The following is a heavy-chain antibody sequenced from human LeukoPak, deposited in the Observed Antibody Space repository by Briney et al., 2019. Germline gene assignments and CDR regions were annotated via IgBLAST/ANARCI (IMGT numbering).Heavy chain of an antibody. D-gene: IGHD3-22*01. V-gene: IGHV3-30*02. CDR3: AKAPSAYYYDSSGPMGLDY. J-gene: IGHJ4*02. CDR2: IRNDGSNK. Sequence: GGSLRLSCAASGFTFSTYGMHWVRQAPGKGLEWVAFIRNDGSNKYYADSVKGRFTISRDNSKNTLYLQMNSLRAEDTAVYYCAKAPSAYYYDSSGPMGLDYWGQGTLVTVSS. CDR1: GFTFSTYG.